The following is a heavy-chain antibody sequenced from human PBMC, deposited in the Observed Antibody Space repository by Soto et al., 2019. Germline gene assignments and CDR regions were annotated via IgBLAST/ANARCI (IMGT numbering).Heavy chain of an antibody. CDR2: ISAYNGNT. Sequence: QVQLVQSGAEVKKPGASVKVSCKASGYTFTNYGISWVRQAPGQGLEWMGWISAYNGNTKYAQKLQGRVTITTDTSTRTAYVERRSPRSDDPAVYYCARSVGSGSNYNQYNWFDPGGQRTLVAVSS. CDR1: GYTFTNYG. J-gene: IGHJ5*02. V-gene: IGHV1-18*01. D-gene: IGHD3-10*01. CDR3: ARSVGSGSNYNQYNWFDP.